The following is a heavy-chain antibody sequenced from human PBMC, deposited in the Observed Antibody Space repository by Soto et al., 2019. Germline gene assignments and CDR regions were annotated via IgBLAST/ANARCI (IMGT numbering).Heavy chain of an antibody. V-gene: IGHV1-2*04. CDR1: GYAFIAYH. CDR2: INPNSGGT. CDR3: ARGQGSGWYEDLDY. J-gene: IGHJ4*02. Sequence: QVQLLQSGAEVKKPGASVKVSCKASGYAFIAYHMQWVRQAPGQGLGGMGWINPNSGGTNFAQKFQDWITMTRDTSINTVYMELRRLKSDDTAVYYCARGQGSGWYEDLDYWGQGTLVTVSS. D-gene: IGHD6-19*01.